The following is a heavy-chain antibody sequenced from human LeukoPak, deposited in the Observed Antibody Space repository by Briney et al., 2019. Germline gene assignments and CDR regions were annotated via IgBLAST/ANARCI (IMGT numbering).Heavy chain of an antibody. V-gene: IGHV4-39*01. CDR2: IYYSGST. J-gene: IGHJ4*02. Sequence: GSLRLSCAASGFTFSSYAMSWVRQPPGKGLEWIGSIYYSGSTYYNPSLKSRVTISVDTSKNQFSLKLSSVTAADTAVYYCARLFLYWGQGTLVTVSS. CDR3: ARLFLY. CDR1: GFTFSSYA. D-gene: IGHD2/OR15-2a*01.